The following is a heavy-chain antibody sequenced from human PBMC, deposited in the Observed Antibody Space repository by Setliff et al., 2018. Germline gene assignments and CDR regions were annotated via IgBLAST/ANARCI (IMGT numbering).Heavy chain of an antibody. V-gene: IGHV1-18*01. J-gene: IGHJ4*02. CDR2: ISPYYGST. D-gene: IGHD2-15*01. CDR3: ARGYCSGGSCADFDY. CDR1: GYSFTVFG. Sequence: ASVKVSCKTSGYSFTVFGISWVRQAPGQGLEWMGWISPYYGSTNYAQKFQGRVTMTTDTSTSTAYLQISSVKAEDTAVYYCARGYCSGGSCADFDYWGQGTLVTVSS.